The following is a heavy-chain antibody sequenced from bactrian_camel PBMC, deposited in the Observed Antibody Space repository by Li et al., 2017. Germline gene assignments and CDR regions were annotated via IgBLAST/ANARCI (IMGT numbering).Heavy chain of an antibody. V-gene: IGHV3S40*01. D-gene: IGHD5*01. CDR3: AREWSLPEEYGLGTWAFGY. J-gene: IGHJ6*01. Sequence: VQPGGSLRLSCAASGFTFSSYGMTWVRQAPGKGLESISTINIAGSRFDTDSVKGRFTISRDNAKNTLYLQMSSLKTEDTAVYYCAREWSLPEEYGLGTWAFGYWGQGTQVTVS. CDR2: INIAGSR. CDR1: GFTFSSYG.